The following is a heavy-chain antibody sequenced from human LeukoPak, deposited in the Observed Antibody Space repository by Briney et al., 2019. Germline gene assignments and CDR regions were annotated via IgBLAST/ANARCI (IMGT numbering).Heavy chain of an antibody. V-gene: IGHV4-4*07. J-gene: IGHJ4*02. CDR3: ARFRNSDGYFDY. CDR2: IYTSGST. D-gene: IGHD2/OR15-2a*01. Sequence: SETLSLTCTVSGGSISSYYWSWIRQPAGKGPEWIGRIYTSGSTNYNPSLKSRVTISVDTSKNQFSLKLSSVTAADTAVYYCARFRNSDGYFDYWGQGTLVTVSS. CDR1: GGSISSYY.